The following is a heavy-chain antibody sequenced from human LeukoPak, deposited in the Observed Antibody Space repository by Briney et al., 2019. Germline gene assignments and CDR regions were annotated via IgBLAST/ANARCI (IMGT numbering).Heavy chain of an antibody. V-gene: IGHV3-21*04. CDR2: ISSSSSYI. CDR1: GFTFSSYS. Sequence: GGSLRLSCAASGFTFSSYSMNWVRQAPGKGLEWVSSISSSSSYICYADSVKGRFTISRDNAKNSLYLQMNSLRAEDTAVYYCARGPAVAAAGMQYWGQGTLVTVSS. CDR3: ARGPAVAAAGMQY. D-gene: IGHD6-13*01. J-gene: IGHJ4*02.